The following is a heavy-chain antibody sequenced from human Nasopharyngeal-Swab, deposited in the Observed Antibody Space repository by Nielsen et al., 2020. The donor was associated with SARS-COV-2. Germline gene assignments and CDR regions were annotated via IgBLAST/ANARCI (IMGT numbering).Heavy chain of an antibody. D-gene: IGHD2-2*01. CDR1: GFTFSSYS. J-gene: IGHJ6*02. Sequence: GESLKISCAASGFTFSSYSMNWVRHAPGKGLEWVSSISSSSSYIYYADSVKGRFTISRDNAKNSLYLQMNSLRAEDTAVYYCARTAAASENGMDVWGQGTTVTVSS. CDR3: ARTAAASENGMDV. CDR2: ISSSSSYI. V-gene: IGHV3-21*01.